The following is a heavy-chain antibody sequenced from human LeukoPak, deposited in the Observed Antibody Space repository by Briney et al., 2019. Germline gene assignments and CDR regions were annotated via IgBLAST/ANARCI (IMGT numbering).Heavy chain of an antibody. Sequence: GGSLRLSCAASGFTFSSYSMNWVRQAPGKGLEWVSYISSASGSIYYADSVKGRFTISRDNSKNTLYLQMNSLRAEDTAVYYCAKDEELRENYWGQGTLVTVSS. D-gene: IGHD1-26*01. J-gene: IGHJ4*02. CDR2: ISSASGSI. CDR1: GFTFSSYS. V-gene: IGHV3-48*01. CDR3: AKDEELRENY.